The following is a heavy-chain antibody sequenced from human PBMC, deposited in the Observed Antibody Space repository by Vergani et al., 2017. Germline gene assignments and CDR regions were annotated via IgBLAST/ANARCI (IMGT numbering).Heavy chain of an antibody. J-gene: IGHJ3*02. D-gene: IGHD1-20*01. Sequence: QVQLVQSGAEVKKPGSSVKVSCKASGGTFSSYAISWVRQAPGQGLEWMGRIIPILGIANYAQKFQGRVTITADKSTSTAYMELSSLRSEDTAVYYCARVITGTTGGDDAFDIWGQGTMVTVSS. CDR1: GGTFSSYA. CDR3: ARVITGTTGGDDAFDI. CDR2: IIPILGIA. V-gene: IGHV1-69*04.